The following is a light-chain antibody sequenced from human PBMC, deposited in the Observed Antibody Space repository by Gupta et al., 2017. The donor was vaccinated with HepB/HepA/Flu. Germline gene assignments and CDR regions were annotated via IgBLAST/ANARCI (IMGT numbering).Light chain of an antibody. CDR2: SNN. J-gene: IGLJ3*02. Sequence: QSVLTQPRSASGTPGQRVTIPCSGSSSNIGSNTVNWYQQLPGTAPKILIYSNNQRPAGVPARFSGSKSGTSASLAISGLQSEDEADYYCAAWDDSLNGLWVFGGGTKLTVL. V-gene: IGLV1-44*01. CDR3: AAWDDSLNGLWV. CDR1: SSNIGSNT.